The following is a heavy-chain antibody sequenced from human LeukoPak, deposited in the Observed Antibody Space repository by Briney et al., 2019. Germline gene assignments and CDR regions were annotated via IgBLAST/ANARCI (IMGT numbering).Heavy chain of an antibody. J-gene: IGHJ5*02. CDR3: ARDQEDDYGDYWFDP. Sequence: ASVKVSCKTSGYIFAHNGISWVRQAPGQGPEWMGWISAYNGDTNYAQNFQGRVTMTRDTSTSTVYMELRSLRSDDTAVYYCARDQEDDYGDYWFDPWGQGTLVTVSS. CDR1: GYIFAHNG. D-gene: IGHD4-17*01. V-gene: IGHV1-18*01. CDR2: ISAYNGDT.